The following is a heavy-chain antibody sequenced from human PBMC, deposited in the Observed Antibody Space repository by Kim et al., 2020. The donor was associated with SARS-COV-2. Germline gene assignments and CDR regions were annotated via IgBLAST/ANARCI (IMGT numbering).Heavy chain of an antibody. Sequence: GGSLRLSCAASGFTFSSYSMNWVRQAPGKGLEWVSPISSSSSYIYYADSVKGRFTISRDNAKNSLYLQMNSLRAEDTAVYYCARVCVAAGTRWFDPWRQGTLVTVSS. J-gene: IGHJ5*02. CDR2: ISSSSSYI. D-gene: IGHD6-13*01. CDR3: ARVCVAAGTRWFDP. CDR1: GFTFSSYS. V-gene: IGHV3-21*01.